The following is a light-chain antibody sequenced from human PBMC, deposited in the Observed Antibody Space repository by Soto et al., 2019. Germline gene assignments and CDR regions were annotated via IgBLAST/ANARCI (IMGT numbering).Light chain of an antibody. CDR3: QQCNDWPRT. CDR1: QSIGGN. J-gene: IGKJ2*01. CDR2: GAS. V-gene: IGKV3-15*01. Sequence: EIVMTQSPATLSVSPGERATLSCSASQSIGGNLAWYQQKPGQAPRLLIYGASTRATGIPARFSGSGSGTEFTLTISSLQSEDFALYYCQQCNDWPRTFGQGTKLEIK.